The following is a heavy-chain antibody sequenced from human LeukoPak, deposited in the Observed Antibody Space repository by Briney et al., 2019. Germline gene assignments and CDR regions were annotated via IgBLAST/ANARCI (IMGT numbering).Heavy chain of an antibody. D-gene: IGHD5-12*01. CDR1: GYTLTELS. CDR2: FDPEHAET. J-gene: IGHJ6*03. V-gene: IGHV1-24*01. CDR3: ARTVGQMSLRYYYYYMDV. Sequence: ASVKVSCKVSGYTLTELSMHWVRQAPGKGLEWMGGFDPEHAETIYAQKFQGRVTMTEDTSTDTAYMELSSLRSEDTAVYYCARTVGQMSLRYYYYYMDVWGKGTTVTVSS.